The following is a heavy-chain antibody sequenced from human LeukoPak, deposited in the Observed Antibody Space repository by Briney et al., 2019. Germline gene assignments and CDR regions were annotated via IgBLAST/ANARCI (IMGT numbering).Heavy chain of an antibody. V-gene: IGHV1-8*03. D-gene: IGHD6-19*01. CDR1: GYTFTNYD. CDR3: ARGFRSGYSSGWYYFDY. CDR2: MNPKSGNR. J-gene: IGHJ4*02. Sequence: ASVKVSCKASGYTFTNYDINWVRQATGQGLEWMGWMNPKSGNRGYAQKFQSRVTIMRNTSINTAYMELSSLRSEDTAVYYCARGFRSGYSSGWYYFDYWGQGTLVTVSS.